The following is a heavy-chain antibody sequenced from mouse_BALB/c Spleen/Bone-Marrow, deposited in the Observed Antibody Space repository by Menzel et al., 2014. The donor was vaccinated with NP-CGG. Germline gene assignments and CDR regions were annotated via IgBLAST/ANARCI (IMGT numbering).Heavy chain of an antibody. D-gene: IGHD1-1*01. Sequence: VQVVESGGGLVQPGGSRKLSCAASGFTFSSFGMHWVRQAPEKGLEWVAYISSGSSTIYYADTVMGRFTISRDNPKNTLFLQMTSLRSEDAAMYYCARSGSSSGYFDYWGQGTTLTVSS. J-gene: IGHJ2*01. CDR2: ISSGSSTI. V-gene: IGHV5-17*02. CDR3: ARSGSSSGYFDY. CDR1: GFTFSSFG.